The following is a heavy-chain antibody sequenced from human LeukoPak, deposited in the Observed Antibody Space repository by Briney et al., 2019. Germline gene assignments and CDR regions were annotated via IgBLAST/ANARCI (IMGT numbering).Heavy chain of an antibody. D-gene: IGHD1-26*01. V-gene: IGHV3-7*04. Sequence: PGGSLRLSCAASGFIFSSYWMSWVRQAPGKGLEWVANIKQDGSEKYYVDSVKGRFTISRDNAKNSLYLQMNSLRAEDTAVYYCARDRQGATGWFDPWGRGTLVTVSS. CDR3: ARDRQGATGWFDP. J-gene: IGHJ5*02. CDR1: GFIFSSYW. CDR2: IKQDGSEK.